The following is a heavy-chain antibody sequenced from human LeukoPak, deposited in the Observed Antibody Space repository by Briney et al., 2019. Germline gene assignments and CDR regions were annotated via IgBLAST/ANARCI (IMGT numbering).Heavy chain of an antibody. CDR1: GYTFTSYD. V-gene: IGHV1-8*01. CDR2: MNPNSGNT. Sequence: ASVKVSCKASGYTFTSYDINWVRQATGQGLEWMGWMNPNSGNTGYAQKFQGRVTMTRNTSISTAYMELSSLRSEETTVYYCGRGLRLAGSSGYYLGDYWGQGTLVTVSS. J-gene: IGHJ4*02. CDR3: GRGLRLAGSSGYYLGDY. D-gene: IGHD3-22*01.